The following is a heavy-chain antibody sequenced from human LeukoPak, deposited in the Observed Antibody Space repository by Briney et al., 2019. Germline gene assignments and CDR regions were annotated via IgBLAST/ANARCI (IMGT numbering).Heavy chain of an antibody. CDR3: ARVMVQLSFDY. V-gene: IGHV3-30-3*01. J-gene: IGHJ4*02. CDR1: GFTFSTYA. CDR2: ISYDGSHK. Sequence: PGGSLRLSCAASGFTFSTYAMTWVRQAPGKGLEWVALISYDGSHKHYADSLQGRFTVSRDNSKNTLYLQMNSLRAEDTAVYYCARVMVQLSFDYWGQGTLVTVSS. D-gene: IGHD2-8*01.